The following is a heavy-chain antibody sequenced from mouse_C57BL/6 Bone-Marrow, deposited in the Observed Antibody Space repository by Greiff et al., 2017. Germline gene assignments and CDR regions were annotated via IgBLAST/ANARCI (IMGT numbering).Heavy chain of an antibody. CDR2: ISSGGSYT. CDR1: GFTFSSYG. CDR3: AIHNYVSDY. V-gene: IGHV5-6*01. D-gene: IGHD2-1*01. J-gene: IGHJ2*01. Sequence: EVHLVESGGDLVKPGGSLKLSCAASGFTFSSYGMSWVRQTPDKRLEWVATISSGGSYTYYPDSVKGRFTISRDNAKNTLYLQMSSLKSEDTAMYDCAIHNYVSDYGGQATTLTV.